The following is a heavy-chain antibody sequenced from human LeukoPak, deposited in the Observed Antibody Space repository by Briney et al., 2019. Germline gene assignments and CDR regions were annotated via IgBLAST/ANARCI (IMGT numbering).Heavy chain of an antibody. Sequence: SETLSLNWTVSGGSISSGSYYWRWIRQPAGKGVEWIGRSDTSGSTNYNPCLKSRVSISVDTSKNQFSLTPSSVPAAHTAVYYCARVLSYCTRTSCLYNCFDPWGTRSMVTVSS. V-gene: IGHV4-61*02. CDR3: ARVLSYCTRTSCLYNCFDP. CDR2: SDTSGST. CDR1: GGSISSGSYY. J-gene: IGHJ5*02. D-gene: IGHD2/OR15-2a*01.